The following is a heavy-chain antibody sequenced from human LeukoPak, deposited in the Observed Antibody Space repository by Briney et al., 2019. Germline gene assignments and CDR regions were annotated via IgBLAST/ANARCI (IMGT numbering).Heavy chain of an antibody. Sequence: GASVKVSCKASGYTFTSYDINWVRQATGQGLEWMGWMNPNSGNTGYAQEFQGRVTMTRNTSISTAYMELSGLRSEDTAVYYCARVPISYYYYGMGVWGQGTTVTVSS. CDR3: ARVPISYYYYGMGV. V-gene: IGHV1-8*01. CDR2: MNPNSGNT. CDR1: GYTFTSYD. J-gene: IGHJ6*02. D-gene: IGHD2-2*02.